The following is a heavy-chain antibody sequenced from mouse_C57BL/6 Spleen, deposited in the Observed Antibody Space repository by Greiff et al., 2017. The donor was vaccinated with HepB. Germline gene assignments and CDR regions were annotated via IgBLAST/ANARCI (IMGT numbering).Heavy chain of an antibody. D-gene: IGHD3-2*02. CDR2: ITHSGET. Sequence: VQLKESGPGLVKPSQSLFLTCSITGFPITSGYYWIWIRQSPGKPLEWMGYITHSGETFYNPSLQSPISITRETSKNQFFLQLNSVTTEDTAMYYCAGDSSGYAMDYWGQGTSVTVSS. J-gene: IGHJ4*01. CDR3: AGDSSGYAMDY. CDR1: GFPITSGYY. V-gene: IGHV12-3*01.